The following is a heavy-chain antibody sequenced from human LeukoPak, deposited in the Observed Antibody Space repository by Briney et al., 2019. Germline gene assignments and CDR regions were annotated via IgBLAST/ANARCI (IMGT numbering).Heavy chain of an antibody. V-gene: IGHV3-74*01. D-gene: IGHD3-10*01. CDR3: ARGRGPYGWFDP. CDR1: GFTFSSYW. CDR2: INSDGSSI. J-gene: IGHJ5*02. Sequence: PGGSLRLSCAASGFTFSSYWMHWVRQAPGKGLVWVSRINSDGSSISYADSVKGRFTISRDNAKNTLYLQMNSLRAEDAAVYYCARGRGPYGWFDPWGQGTLVTVSS.